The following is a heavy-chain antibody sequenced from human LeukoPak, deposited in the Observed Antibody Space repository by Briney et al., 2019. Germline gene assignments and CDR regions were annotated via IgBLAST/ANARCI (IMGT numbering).Heavy chain of an antibody. CDR1: GFTFSSYA. Sequence: GGSLRLSCAASGFTFSSYAMSWVRQAPGKGLEWVSSISGSAGGTYYADSVKGRFTISRDNSKNTLYLQMHSLRAEDTAVYYCAKNWVASSWFNWFDPWGQGTLVTVSS. J-gene: IGHJ5*02. CDR2: ISGSAGGT. V-gene: IGHV3-23*01. D-gene: IGHD6-13*01. CDR3: AKNWVASSWFNWFDP.